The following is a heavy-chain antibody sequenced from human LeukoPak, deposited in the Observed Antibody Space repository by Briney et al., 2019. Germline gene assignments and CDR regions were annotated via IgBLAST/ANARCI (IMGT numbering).Heavy chain of an antibody. CDR1: GFVFSNHW. D-gene: IGHD2-15*01. V-gene: IGHV3-7*01. J-gene: IGHJ4*02. Sequence: GGSLRLSCAASGFVFSNHWMTWVRQAPGKGLEWVANLNERGSETYYADYVKGRFTISRDNTKKSLFLQLNSLGVEDTATYYCAKDYSFSNFNWGQGTLVTVSS. CDR2: LNERGSET. CDR3: AKDYSFSNFN.